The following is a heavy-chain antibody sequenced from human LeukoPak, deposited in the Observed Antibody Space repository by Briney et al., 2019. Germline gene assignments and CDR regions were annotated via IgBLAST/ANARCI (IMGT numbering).Heavy chain of an antibody. CDR3: ARGNSYSSSWYGVDYYYYGMDV. CDR2: IYHSGST. Sequence: SQTLSLTCAVSGGSISSGGYSWSWIRQPPGKGLEWIGYIYHSGSTYYNPSLKSRVTISVDRSKNQFSLKLSSVTAADTAVYYCARGNSYSSSWYGVDYYYYGMDVWGQGTTVTVS. CDR1: GGSISSGGYS. V-gene: IGHV4-30-2*01. D-gene: IGHD6-13*01. J-gene: IGHJ6*02.